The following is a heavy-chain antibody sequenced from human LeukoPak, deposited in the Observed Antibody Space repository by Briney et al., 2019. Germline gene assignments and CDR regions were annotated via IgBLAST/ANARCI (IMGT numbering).Heavy chain of an antibody. D-gene: IGHD2/OR15-2a*01. V-gene: IGHV3-53*01. CDR1: GFTFSSYG. Sequence: GGSLRLSCAASGFTFSSYGMHWVRQAPGKGLEWVSVIYSGGSTYYADSVKGRFTISRDNSENTVYLQMNSLRAEDTAVYYCARDRIFYGMDVWGQGTTVTVSS. J-gene: IGHJ6*02. CDR2: IYSGGST. CDR3: ARDRIFYGMDV.